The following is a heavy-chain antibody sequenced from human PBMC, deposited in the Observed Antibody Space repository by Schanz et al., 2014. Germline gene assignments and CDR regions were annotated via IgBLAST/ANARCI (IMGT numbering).Heavy chain of an antibody. CDR3: ARHWGSTDWSPIQF. D-gene: IGHD3-16*01. CDR2: IYDGGST. J-gene: IGHJ4*02. V-gene: IGHV4-31*03. Sequence: QVQLQESGPGLVKPSQTLSLTCTVSGGSISSGGYYWSWIRQHPGKGLEWIGYIYDGGSTYYNPSLKSRVTISVDTSKNQFSLRLSSVTAADTAVYYCARHWGSTDWSPIQFWGQGSLVTVSS. CDR1: GGSISSGGYY.